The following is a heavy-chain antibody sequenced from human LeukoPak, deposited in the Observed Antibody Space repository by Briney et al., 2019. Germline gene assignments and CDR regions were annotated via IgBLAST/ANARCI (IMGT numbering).Heavy chain of an antibody. CDR1: GFTFSSYA. V-gene: IGHV3-15*01. D-gene: IGHD1-1*01. CDR2: IKSKTNGGST. CDR3: ITERSGAFDN. Sequence: GGSLRLSCAASGFTFSSYAMSWVRQAPGKGLEWVALIKSKTNGGSTDYAAPVKGRFIISRDDSKDTLYLQMNSLKPDDTAVYYCITERSGAFDNWGQGTLVTVSS. J-gene: IGHJ4*02.